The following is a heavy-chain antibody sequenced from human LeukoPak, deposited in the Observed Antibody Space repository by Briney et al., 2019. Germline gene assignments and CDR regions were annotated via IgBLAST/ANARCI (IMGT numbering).Heavy chain of an antibody. CDR3: ATETNGRHYGY. CDR1: GLTFSTSG. CDR2: IGPTGSDR. Sequence: GGSLRLSCTASGLTFSTSGFNWVRQAPGKGLEWVASIGPTGSDRYHADSIKGRFTISRDNANNFLYLQMNSLRAEDTAVYYCATETNGRHYGYWGQGTLLTVYS. J-gene: IGHJ4*02. V-gene: IGHV3-21*06. D-gene: IGHD1-14*01.